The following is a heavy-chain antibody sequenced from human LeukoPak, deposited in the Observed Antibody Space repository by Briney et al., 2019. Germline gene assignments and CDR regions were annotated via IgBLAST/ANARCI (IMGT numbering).Heavy chain of an antibody. J-gene: IGHJ4*02. D-gene: IGHD6-13*01. Sequence: SQTLSLACTVSGDSISSPGNYWGWIRQHQEKGLEWIGYIDHTGSTFYNPSLGSRVSVRFDTSMNQFSLDLTSATAADTAVYYCTAAAAGGHGFDYWGQGSLVTVSS. V-gene: IGHV4-31*03. CDR2: IDHTGST. CDR1: GDSISSPGNY. CDR3: TAAAAGGHGFDY.